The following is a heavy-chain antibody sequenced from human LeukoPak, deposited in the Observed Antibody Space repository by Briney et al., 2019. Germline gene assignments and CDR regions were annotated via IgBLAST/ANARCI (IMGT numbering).Heavy chain of an antibody. J-gene: IGHJ3*02. D-gene: IGHD3-3*01. V-gene: IGHV1-69*05. CDR2: IIPIFGTA. CDR1: RGTFSSYA. CDR3: ARGGDYDFWSGYYSDAFDI. Sequence: ASVKVSCKASRGTFSSYAISWVRQAPGQGLEWMGGIIPIFGTANYAQKFQGRVTITTDESTSTAYMELSSLRSEDTAVYYCARGGDYDFWSGYYSDAFDIWGQGTMVTVSS.